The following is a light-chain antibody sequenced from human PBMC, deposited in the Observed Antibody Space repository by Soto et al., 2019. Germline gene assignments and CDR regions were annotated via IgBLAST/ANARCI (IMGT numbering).Light chain of an antibody. CDR1: QTISSW. CDR3: QHYNSYSAA. V-gene: IGKV1-5*03. Sequence: DIQVTQSPSTLSASLGDRVTITCRASQTISSWLAWYQQKPGKAPKLLIYKASTLKSGVPSRFSGSGSGTEFTLTISSLQPDDFATYYCQHYNSYSAAFGQGTKVDIK. CDR2: KAS. J-gene: IGKJ1*01.